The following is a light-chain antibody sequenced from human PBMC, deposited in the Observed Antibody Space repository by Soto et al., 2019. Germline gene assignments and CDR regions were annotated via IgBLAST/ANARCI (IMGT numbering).Light chain of an antibody. CDR2: KVT. CDR3: SSYRRDNTQR. Sequence: QSALTQPASVSGSPGPTITISCTGSRGDVGGSALLSCYQQYPGKGPTLILYKVTNQPSGVSPCFSGSNPGDTASPLISWLQAEDDAEYYCSSYRRDNTQRFGTGTKVTVL. CDR1: RGDVGGSAL. V-gene: IGLV2-14*01. J-gene: IGLJ1*01.